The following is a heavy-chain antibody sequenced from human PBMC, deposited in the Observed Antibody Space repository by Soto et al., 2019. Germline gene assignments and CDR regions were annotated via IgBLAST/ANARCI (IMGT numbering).Heavy chain of an antibody. D-gene: IGHD6-6*01. J-gene: IGHJ4*02. Sequence: GGSLRLSCVASGFTFSDYSMSWIRQAPGKGLEWLAFIDSRGRTLSYADSVRGRFTISRDNAENSVYLQMDSLRADDTAVYYCERQAARNYIDSWGQGHSVTVYS. V-gene: IGHV3-11*01. CDR3: ERQAARNYIDS. CDR2: IDSRGRTL. CDR1: GFTFSDYS.